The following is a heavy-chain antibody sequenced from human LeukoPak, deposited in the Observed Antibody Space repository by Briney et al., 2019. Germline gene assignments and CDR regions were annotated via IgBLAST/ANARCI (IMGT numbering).Heavy chain of an antibody. CDR1: GFTFSSYA. D-gene: IGHD5-24*01. V-gene: IGHV3-23*03. J-gene: IGHJ3*02. CDR2: IYSGESP. CDR3: ARARAWPEHAFDI. Sequence: PGGSLRLSCATSGFTFSSYAMSWVRQAPGKGLEWVSIIYSGESPKYADSVKGRFTISRDTSKNTLYFQMNSLRGEDTAVYYCARARAWPEHAFDIWGQGTMVTVSS.